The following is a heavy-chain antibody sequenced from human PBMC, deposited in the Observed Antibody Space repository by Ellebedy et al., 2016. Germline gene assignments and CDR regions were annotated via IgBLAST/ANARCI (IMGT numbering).Heavy chain of an antibody. CDR3: AREGIYSSSSTGDY. Sequence: GESLKISXAASGFTFSSYSMNWVRQAPGKGLEWVSSISSSSSYIYYADSVKGRFTISRDNAKNSLYLQMNSLRAEDTAVYYCAREGIYSSSSTGDYWGQGTLVTVSS. CDR1: GFTFSSYS. J-gene: IGHJ4*02. CDR2: ISSSSSYI. V-gene: IGHV3-21*01. D-gene: IGHD6-6*01.